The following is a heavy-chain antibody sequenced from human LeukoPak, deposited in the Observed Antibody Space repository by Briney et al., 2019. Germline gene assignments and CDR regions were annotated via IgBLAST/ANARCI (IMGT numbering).Heavy chain of an antibody. Sequence: ASVKVSCKASGYTFTGYYMHWVRQAPGQGLEWMGWINPNSGGTNYAQKFQGRVTMTRDTSISTAYMELSRLRSDDTAVYYCAREGHGITMVRGVMGYWGQGTLVTVSS. CDR3: AREGHGITMVRGVMGY. CDR2: INPNSGGT. V-gene: IGHV1-2*02. CDR1: GYTFTGYY. D-gene: IGHD3-10*01. J-gene: IGHJ4*02.